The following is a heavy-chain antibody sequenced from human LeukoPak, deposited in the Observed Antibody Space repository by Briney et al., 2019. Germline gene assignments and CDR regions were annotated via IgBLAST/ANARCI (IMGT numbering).Heavy chain of an antibody. CDR1: GYTFTSYG. V-gene: IGHV1-18*01. J-gene: IGHJ6*02. CDR3: ARDRLAAAPTCYYYGMDV. CDR2: ISAYNGNT. Sequence: ASVKVSCKASGYTFTSYGISWVRQAPGQGLEWMGWISAYNGNTNYAQKLQGRVTMTTDTSTSTAYMELRSLRSDDTAVYYCARDRLAAAPTCYYYGMDVWGQGTTVTVSS. D-gene: IGHD6-25*01.